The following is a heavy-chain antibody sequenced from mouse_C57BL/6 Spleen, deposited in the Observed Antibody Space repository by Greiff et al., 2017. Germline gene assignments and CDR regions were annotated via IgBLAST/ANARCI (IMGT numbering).Heavy chain of an antibody. J-gene: IGHJ2*01. CDR1: GFTFSDYY. D-gene: IGHD1-1*01. CDR2: INYDGSST. CDR3: ARGEDYYGSFYFDY. Sequence: EVNLVESEGGLVQPGSSMKLSCTASGFTFSDYYMAWVRQVPEKGLEWVANINYDGSSTYYLDSLKSRFIISRDNAKNILSLQMSNLKSEDTATYYCARGEDYYGSFYFDYWGQGTTLTVSS. V-gene: IGHV5-16*01.